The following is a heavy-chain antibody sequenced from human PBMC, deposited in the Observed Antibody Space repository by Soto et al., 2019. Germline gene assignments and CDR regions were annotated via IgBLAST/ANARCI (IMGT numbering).Heavy chain of an antibody. CDR3: ARVERGTATTVVDAFDI. V-gene: IGHV4-34*01. CDR1: GGFVSSCSYY. CDR2: MSHSGGT. J-gene: IGHJ3*02. D-gene: IGHD1-1*01. Sequence: SETLSLTCAVYGGFVSSCSYYWSWIRQPPGKGLEWIGEMSHSGGTHFNPSLKGRVTISVDTSKNQFSLKMSSVTAADTALYYCARVERGTATTVVDAFDIWGPGTMVTVSS.